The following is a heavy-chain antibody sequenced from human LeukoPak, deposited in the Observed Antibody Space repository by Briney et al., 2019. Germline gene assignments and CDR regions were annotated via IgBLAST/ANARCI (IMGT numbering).Heavy chain of an antibody. CDR3: AREGGYCSGGSCYEEGYFDY. V-gene: IGHV3-30*02. Sequence: GGSLRLSCAASGFTFSNYVMNWVRQAPGKGLEWVTFIQKDGGSKFYADSVKGRFTISRDNSKNTLYLQMNSLRAEDTAVYYCAREGGYCSGGSCYEEGYFDYWGQGTLVTVSS. D-gene: IGHD2-15*01. J-gene: IGHJ4*02. CDR1: GFTFSNYV. CDR2: IQKDGGSK.